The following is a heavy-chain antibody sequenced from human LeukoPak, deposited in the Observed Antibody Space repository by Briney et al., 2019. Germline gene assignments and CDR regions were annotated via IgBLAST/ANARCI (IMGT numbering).Heavy chain of an antibody. Sequence: GGSLRLSCAASGFSLSNYYMAWIRQAPGKGLEGVSYVSGSGNTIYHADSVKGRFTISRDTAKNSVHLQMNSLRVEDTAVYYCARGPDYYYDSSGSFDYWGQGTLVTVSS. CDR1: GFSLSNYY. CDR2: VSGSGNTI. CDR3: ARGPDYYYDSSGSFDY. D-gene: IGHD3-22*01. J-gene: IGHJ4*02. V-gene: IGHV3-11*01.